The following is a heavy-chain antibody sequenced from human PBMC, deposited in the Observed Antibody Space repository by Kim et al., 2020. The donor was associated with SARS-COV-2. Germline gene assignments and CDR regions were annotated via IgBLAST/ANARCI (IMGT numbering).Heavy chain of an antibody. V-gene: IGHV1-18*01. CDR2: ISAYNGNT. J-gene: IGHJ5*02. Sequence: ASVKVSCKASGYTFTSYGISWVRQAPGQGLEGMGWISAYNGNTNYAQKLQGRVTMTTDTSTSTAYMELRSLRSDDTAVYYCARDGSYYDFWSGYGWFDPWGQGTLVTVSS. D-gene: IGHD3-3*01. CDR1: GYTFTSYG. CDR3: ARDGSYYDFWSGYGWFDP.